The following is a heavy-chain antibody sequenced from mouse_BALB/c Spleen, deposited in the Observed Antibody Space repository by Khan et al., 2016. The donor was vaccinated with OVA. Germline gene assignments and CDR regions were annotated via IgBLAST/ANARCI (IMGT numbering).Heavy chain of an antibody. CDR1: GFNIKDTY. J-gene: IGHJ1*01. V-gene: IGHV14-3*02. CDR3: AHPSYDARYFEV. CDR2: IAPANGNT. Sequence: VRLQQSGAELVKPGASVKLSCTASGFNIKDTYIHWVKQRPEQGLEWIGRIAPANGNTKYDPKFQGKATITADTSSNTSYLQLSSLTSEDTAVYYGAHPSYDARYFEVWGAGTTVTVSS. D-gene: IGHD2-3*01.